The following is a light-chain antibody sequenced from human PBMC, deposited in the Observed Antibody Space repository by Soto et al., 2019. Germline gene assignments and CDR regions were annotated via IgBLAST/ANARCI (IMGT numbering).Light chain of an antibody. V-gene: IGKV1-5*01. Sequence: DIQMPPSPSTLSATAGARVTITCRASQSISSWLAWYQHKPGKAPKLLIYDASNLDSGVPSRFSGSGSGTEFSLTISNLQPDDCATYYCQQYENYWTFGQGTKVDIK. CDR3: QQYENYWT. J-gene: IGKJ1*01. CDR2: DAS. CDR1: QSISSW.